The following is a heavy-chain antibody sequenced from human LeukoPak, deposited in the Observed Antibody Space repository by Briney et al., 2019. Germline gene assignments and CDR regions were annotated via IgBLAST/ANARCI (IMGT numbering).Heavy chain of an antibody. V-gene: IGHV3-23*01. CDR2: ITGSGGTT. J-gene: IGHJ4*02. D-gene: IGHD3-3*01. CDR1: GLTFSSYA. CDR3: AKVRTTIFGVVTQYYFDY. Sequence: GGSLRLSCAASGLTFSSYAMSWVRQAPGKGLEWVSSITGSGGTTYSANSVKGRFTISRDNSKNTLYLQMNSLRAEDTAVYYCAKVRTTIFGVVTQYYFDYWGQGTLVTVSS.